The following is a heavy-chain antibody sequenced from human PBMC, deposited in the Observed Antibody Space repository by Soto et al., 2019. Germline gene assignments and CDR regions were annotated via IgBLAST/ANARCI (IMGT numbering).Heavy chain of an antibody. D-gene: IGHD2-15*01. V-gene: IGHV4-31*03. CDR2: RYYSEST. J-gene: IGHJ4*02. CDR3: ARTKCSGGSCYSWSLDY. CDR1: GGSITTGGYY. Sequence: SETLSLTCTVSGGSITTGGYYWSWIRQLPGKGLEWIGHRYYSESTYYNPSLKSRVPISLDTSKNQFSLKLSFVTAADTAMYYCARTKCSGGSCYSWSLDYWGQGTPVTVSS.